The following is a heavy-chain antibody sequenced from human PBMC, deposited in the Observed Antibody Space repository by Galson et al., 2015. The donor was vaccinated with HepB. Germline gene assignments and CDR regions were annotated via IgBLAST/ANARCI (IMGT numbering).Heavy chain of an antibody. D-gene: IGHD3-16*01. Sequence: SLRLSCAASGFIVSSNSMNWVRQAPDKGLEWVSIIYSGGSTYYADSVKGRFTISRDNSKNTLYLQMNSLRAEDTAVYYCARDFGWGAVDIWGQRTMVTFSS. CDR1: GFIVSSNS. J-gene: IGHJ3*02. CDR3: ARDFGWGAVDI. V-gene: IGHV3-66*01. CDR2: IYSGGST.